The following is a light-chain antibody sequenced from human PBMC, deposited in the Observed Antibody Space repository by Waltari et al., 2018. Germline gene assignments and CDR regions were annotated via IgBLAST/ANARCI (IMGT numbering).Light chain of an antibody. V-gene: IGLV2-11*01. CDR2: DVN. CDR1: SSNVGGYNY. CDR3: CSYAGSYTYV. J-gene: IGLJ1*01. Sequence: QSALAQPRSVSGSPGQSVTISCTGSSSNVGGYNYVSWYQQYPGQAPKLMLYDVNKRPAGVPHRFSGSKSGDTASLTISGLQAEDEADYYCCSYAGSYTYVVGTGTKVTV.